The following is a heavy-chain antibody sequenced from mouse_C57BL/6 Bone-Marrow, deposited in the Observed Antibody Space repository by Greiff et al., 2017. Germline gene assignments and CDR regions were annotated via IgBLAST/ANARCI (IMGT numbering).Heavy chain of an antibody. CDR1: GYSITSGYY. D-gene: IGHD2-4*01. Sequence: VQLKESGPGLVKPSQSLSLTCSVTGYSITSGYYWNWIRQFPGNKLEWMGYISYDGSNNYNPSLKNRISITRDTSKNQFFLKLNSVTTEDTATYYCARGHYDYAWFAYWGQGTLVTVSA. CDR2: ISYDGSN. CDR3: ARGHYDYAWFAY. J-gene: IGHJ3*01. V-gene: IGHV3-6*01.